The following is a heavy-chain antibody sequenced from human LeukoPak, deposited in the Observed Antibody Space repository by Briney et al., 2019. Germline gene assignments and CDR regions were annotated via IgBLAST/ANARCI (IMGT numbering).Heavy chain of an antibody. J-gene: IGHJ6*03. CDR1: GGTFSSYA. CDR2: IIPILGTA. CDR3: ARRVYDSSGYYPYYYYYYMDV. D-gene: IGHD3-22*01. V-gene: IGHV1-69*05. Sequence: GASVKVSCKASGGTFSSYAISWVRQAPGQGLEWMGGIIPILGTANYAQKFQGRVTITTDESTSTAYMELSSLSSEDTAVYYCARRVYDSSGYYPYYYYYYMDVWGKGTTVTVSS.